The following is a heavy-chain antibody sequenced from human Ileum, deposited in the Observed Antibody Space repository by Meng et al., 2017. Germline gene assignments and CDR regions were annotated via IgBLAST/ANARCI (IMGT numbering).Heavy chain of an antibody. CDR2: ISHRGDT. J-gene: IGHJ4*02. D-gene: IGHD5-18*01. Sequence: SETLSLTCTVSGYFISSGSYYWGWIRQPPGKGLEWIGTISHRGDTYSSPSLKSRSTISVDTSKNQFSWRLSPVAAADTAVYYCARYTYGYSDYWGQGTLVTVSS. V-gene: IGHV4-38-2*02. CDR3: ARYTYGYSDY. CDR1: GYFISSGSYY.